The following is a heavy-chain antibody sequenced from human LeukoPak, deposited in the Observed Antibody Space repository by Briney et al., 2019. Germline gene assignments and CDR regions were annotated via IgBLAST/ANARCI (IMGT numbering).Heavy chain of an antibody. CDR3: ARTIAQYSNSWLYYYYGLDV. CDR1: GFAFGGYA. D-gene: IGHD6-13*01. J-gene: IGHJ6*02. Sequence: GGSLRLSCTASGFAFGGYAMSWVRQAPGKGLEWVSSISGGSEDTYYAGSVKGRFTISRDNSKSTLYLQMNSLRAEDTAVYYCARTIAQYSNSWLYYYYGLDVWGQGTTVTVS. CDR2: ISGGSEDT. V-gene: IGHV3-23*01.